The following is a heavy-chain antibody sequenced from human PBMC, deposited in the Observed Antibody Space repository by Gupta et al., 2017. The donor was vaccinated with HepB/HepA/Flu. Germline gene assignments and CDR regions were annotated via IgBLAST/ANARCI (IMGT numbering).Heavy chain of an antibody. CDR1: GFTFSSYG. V-gene: IGHV3-33*01. Sequence: QVQLVESGGGVVQPGRSLRLSCAASGFTFSSYGMHWVRQATGKGLEWVAVIWYDGSNKYYADSVKGRFTISRDNSKNTLYLQMNSLRAEDTAVYYCARDWEVWSGYSTPGYWGQGTLVTVSS. D-gene: IGHD3-3*01. J-gene: IGHJ4*02. CDR3: ARDWEVWSGYSTPGY. CDR2: IWYDGSNK.